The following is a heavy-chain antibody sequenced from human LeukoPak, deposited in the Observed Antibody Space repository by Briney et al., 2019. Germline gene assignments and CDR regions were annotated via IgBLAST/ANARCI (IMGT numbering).Heavy chain of an antibody. CDR1: GGSISGYY. CDR2: INHSGST. Sequence: PSETLSLTCTVSGGSISGYYWSWIRQPPGKGLEWIGEINHSGSTNYNPSLKSRVTISVDTSKNQFSLKLSSVTAADTAVYYCARHPGRYYGSGSYYKSSYYYYYMDVWGKGTTVTVSS. V-gene: IGHV4-34*01. J-gene: IGHJ6*03. CDR3: ARHPGRYYGSGSYYKSSYYYYYMDV. D-gene: IGHD3-10*01.